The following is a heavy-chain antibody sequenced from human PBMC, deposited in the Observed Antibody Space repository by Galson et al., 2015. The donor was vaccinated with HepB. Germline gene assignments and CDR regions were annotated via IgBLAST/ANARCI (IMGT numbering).Heavy chain of an antibody. CDR2: INHSGST. V-gene: IGHV4-34*01. CDR3: ASASLRGTTVTTDGDY. Sequence: ETLSLTCAVYGGSFSGYYWSWIRQPPGKGLEWIGEINHSGSTNYNPSLKSRVTISVDTSKNQFSLKLSSVTAADTAVYYCASASLRGTTVTTDGDYWGQGTLVTVSS. CDR1: GGSFSGYY. J-gene: IGHJ4*02. D-gene: IGHD4-17*01.